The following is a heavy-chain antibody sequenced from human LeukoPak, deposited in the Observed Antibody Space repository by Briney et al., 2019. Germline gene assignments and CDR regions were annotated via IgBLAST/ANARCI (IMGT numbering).Heavy chain of an antibody. V-gene: IGHV1-2*02. CDR2: INSNSGGT. CDR3: AKDGEGIAAT. Sequence: ASVKVSCKASGGTFSSYTISWVRQAPGQGLEWMGWINSNSGGTNYAQKFQGRVTMTRDTSISTAYMELSRLRSDDTAVYYCAKDGEGIAATWGQGTLVTVSS. CDR1: GGTFSSYT. J-gene: IGHJ4*02. D-gene: IGHD6-13*01.